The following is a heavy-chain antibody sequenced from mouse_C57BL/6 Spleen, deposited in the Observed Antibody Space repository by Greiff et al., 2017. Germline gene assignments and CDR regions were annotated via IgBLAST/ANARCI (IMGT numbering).Heavy chain of an antibody. J-gene: IGHJ4*01. V-gene: IGHV1-80*01. D-gene: IGHD1-1*01. Sequence: QVQLQQSGAELVKPGASVKISCKASGYAFSSYWLNWVKQRPGQGLEWIGQIYPGDGATNYNGKFKGKATLTADKSSSTAYMQLSSLTSEDSAVYFCARRGTVVASDYYYAMDYWGQGTSVTVSS. CDR1: GYAFSSYW. CDR3: ARRGTVVASDYYYAMDY. CDR2: IYPGDGAT.